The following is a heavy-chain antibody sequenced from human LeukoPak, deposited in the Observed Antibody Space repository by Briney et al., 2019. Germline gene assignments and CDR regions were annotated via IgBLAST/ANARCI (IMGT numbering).Heavy chain of an antibody. CDR2: ISAYNGNT. D-gene: IGHD7-27*01. CDR1: GYTFTSYG. Sequence: ASVPVSCKASGYTFTSYGISWVRQAPGQGLEGMGWISAYNGNTNYPQKLQGRVTMTTDTSTSTAYMELRSLRSDDTAVYYCSREGNWVVAFDIWGQGTMVTVSS. CDR3: SREGNWVVAFDI. J-gene: IGHJ3*02. V-gene: IGHV1-18*01.